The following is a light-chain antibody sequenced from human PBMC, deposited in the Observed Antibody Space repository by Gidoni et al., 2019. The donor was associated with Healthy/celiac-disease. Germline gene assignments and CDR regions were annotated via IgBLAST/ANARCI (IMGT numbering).Light chain of an antibody. V-gene: IGKV1-39*01. CDR2: AAS. CDR1: QSISSY. CDR3: QQSYSTPVT. Sequence: DIQMTQSPSSRSASVGDRVTITCRASQSISSYLNWYQQKPGKAPKLLIYAASSLQSGVPSRLSGSGSGTDFTLTISSLQPEDFATYYCQQSYSTPVTFXQXTKVEIK. J-gene: IGKJ1*01.